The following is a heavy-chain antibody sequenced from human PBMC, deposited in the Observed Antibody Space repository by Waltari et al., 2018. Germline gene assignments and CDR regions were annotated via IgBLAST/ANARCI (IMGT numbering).Heavy chain of an antibody. CDR1: GCTFTSYH. CDR3: AGDLRGGVAPYYFDY. D-gene: IGHD3-16*01. J-gene: IGHJ4*02. CDR2: INPGGGST. Sequence: QVPLVPSGAEVKKPGVSVKVCCKASGCTFTSYHMHWVRQAPGQGLEGMGIINPGGGSTSYGKKFQGRVTMTRDTSTSTVDMELSSLRSEDTAVYYCAGDLRGGVAPYYFDYWGQGTLVTVSS. V-gene: IGHV1-46*01.